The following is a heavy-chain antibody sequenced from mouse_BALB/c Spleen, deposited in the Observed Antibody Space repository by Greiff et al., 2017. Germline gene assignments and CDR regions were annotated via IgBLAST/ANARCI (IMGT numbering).Heavy chain of an antibody. V-gene: IGHV10-1*02. J-gene: IGHJ4*01. CDR1: GFTFNTYA. Sequence: EVKLMESGGGLVQPKGSLKLSCAASGFTFNTYAMNWVRQAPGKGLEWVARIRSKSNNYATYYADSVKDRFTISRDDSQSMLYLQMNDLKTEDTAMYYCVRQDYDYDYYYAMDYWGQGTSVTVSS. CDR3: VRQDYDYDYYYAMDY. D-gene: IGHD2-4*01. CDR2: IRSKSNNYAT.